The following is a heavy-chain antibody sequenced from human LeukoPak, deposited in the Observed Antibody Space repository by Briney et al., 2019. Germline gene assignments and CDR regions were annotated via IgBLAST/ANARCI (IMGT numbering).Heavy chain of an antibody. CDR2: ISYSGST. J-gene: IGHJ4*02. CDR3: ARHLDYYGSGSYEY. Sequence: SETLSLTCAVSGGSISPYHWTWIRQPPGKGLEWIGYISYSGSTNYNPSLKSRVTISIDTSKSQFSLKLSSVTAADTAVYYCARHLDYYGSGSYEYWGQGTLVTVSS. V-gene: IGHV4-59*08. CDR1: GGSISPYH. D-gene: IGHD3-10*01.